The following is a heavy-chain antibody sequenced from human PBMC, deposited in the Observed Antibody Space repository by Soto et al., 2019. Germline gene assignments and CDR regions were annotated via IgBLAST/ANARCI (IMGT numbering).Heavy chain of an antibody. CDR3: AREVSPTIWFGELLHMGDAFDI. CDR1: GDSVSSNSAA. V-gene: IGHV6-1*01. D-gene: IGHD3-10*01. J-gene: IGHJ3*02. CDR2: TYYRSKWYN. Sequence: SQTLSLTCAISGDSVSSNSAAWNWIRQSPSRGLEWLGRTYYRSKWYNDYAVSVKSRITINPDTSKNQFSLQLNSVTPEDTAVYYCAREVSPTIWFGELLHMGDAFDIWGQGTMVTVSS.